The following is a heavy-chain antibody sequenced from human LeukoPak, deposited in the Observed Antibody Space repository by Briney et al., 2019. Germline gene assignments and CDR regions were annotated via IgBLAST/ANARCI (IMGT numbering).Heavy chain of an antibody. J-gene: IGHJ5*02. CDR1: GFTFSSYW. Sequence: PGGSLRLSCAASGFTFSSYWMSWVRQAPGKGLEWVANIKQDGSEKYYVDSVKGRFTISRDNAKNSLYLQMNSLTAEDTAVYHCARDRGDDTSTFYPNWFDPWGQGTLVTVSS. V-gene: IGHV3-7*01. CDR3: ARDRGDDTSTFYPNWFDP. D-gene: IGHD3-22*01. CDR2: IKQDGSEK.